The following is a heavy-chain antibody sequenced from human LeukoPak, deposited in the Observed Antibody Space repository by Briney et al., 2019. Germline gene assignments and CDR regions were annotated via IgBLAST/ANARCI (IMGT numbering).Heavy chain of an antibody. Sequence: GASVKVSCKASGYTFTGYYMHLVRQAHGRGLEWMGWINPNTGGTNYAQKFQGRVTMTRDTTISTAYMELSRLTSDDTALYYCASYPRYSSAPPFDYWGQGTLVTVSS. CDR3: ASYPRYSSAPPFDY. D-gene: IGHD6-19*01. V-gene: IGHV1-2*02. CDR1: GYTFTGYY. CDR2: INPNTGGT. J-gene: IGHJ4*02.